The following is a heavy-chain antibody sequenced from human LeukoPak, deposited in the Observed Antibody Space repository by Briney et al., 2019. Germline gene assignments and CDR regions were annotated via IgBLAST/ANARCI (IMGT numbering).Heavy chain of an antibody. Sequence: SETLSLTCAVYGGSFSGYYWSWIRQPPGKGLEWIGYIYHSGSTYYNPSLKSRVTISVDRSKNQFSLKLSSVTAADTAVYYCARDRAPELADAFDIWGQGTMVTVSS. CDR3: ARDRAPELADAFDI. D-gene: IGHD1-26*01. V-gene: IGHV4-34*01. CDR2: IYHSGST. CDR1: GGSFSGYY. J-gene: IGHJ3*02.